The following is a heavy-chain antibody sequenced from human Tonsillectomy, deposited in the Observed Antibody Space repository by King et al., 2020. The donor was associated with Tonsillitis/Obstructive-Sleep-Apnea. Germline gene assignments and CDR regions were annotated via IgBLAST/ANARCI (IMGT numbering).Heavy chain of an antibody. CDR1: GFTFSDYY. Sequence: QVQLVESGGGLVKPGGSLRLSCAASGFTFSDYYMSWIRQAPGKGLEWVSYISSTTSYTNYADSVKGRFTISRDNAKNSLYLQMNSLRAEDTAVYYCARDRVDETSSWYHPVDYWGQGTLVTVSS. CDR3: ARDRVDETSSWYHPVDY. J-gene: IGHJ4*02. V-gene: IGHV3-11*05. D-gene: IGHD6-13*01. CDR2: ISSTTSYT.